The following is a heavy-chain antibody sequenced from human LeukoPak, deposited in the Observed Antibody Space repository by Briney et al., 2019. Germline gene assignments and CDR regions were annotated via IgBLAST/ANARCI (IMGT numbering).Heavy chain of an antibody. CDR2: INPSGGST. Sequence: ASVKVSCKASGYTFTSYYMHWVRQAPGQGLEWMGIINPSGGSTSYAQKFQGRVTMTRDMSTSTVYMELSSRRSEDTAVYYCARDYSTIYDSSGYRAYYFDYWGQGTLVTVSS. CDR1: GYTFTSYY. V-gene: IGHV1-46*01. J-gene: IGHJ4*02. CDR3: ARDYSTIYDSSGYRAYYFDY. D-gene: IGHD3-22*01.